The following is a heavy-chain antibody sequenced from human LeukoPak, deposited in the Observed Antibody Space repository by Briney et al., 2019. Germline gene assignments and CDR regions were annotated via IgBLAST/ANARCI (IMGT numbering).Heavy chain of an antibody. CDR3: ARDPRYSGSYWGY. J-gene: IGHJ4*02. CDR1: GFTVSSNY. D-gene: IGHD1-26*01. CDR2: IYSGGST. V-gene: IGHV3-53*01. Sequence: PGGSLRLSCAASGFTVSSNYMSWVRQAPGKGLEWVSVIYSGGSTYYADSVQGRFTISRDNSKNTLYLQMNSLRAEDTAVYYCARDPRYSGSYWGYWGQGTLVTVSS.